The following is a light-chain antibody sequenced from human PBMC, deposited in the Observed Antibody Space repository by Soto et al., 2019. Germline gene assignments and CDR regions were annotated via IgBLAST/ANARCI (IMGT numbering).Light chain of an antibody. V-gene: IGKV3D-15*01. Sequence: EIVMAQSPVTLSVSPGEGASLSCRASQSVGNNLAGYQQKPGQSPRLLIYGPSTRATGIPARFSGSGSGTEFTLTISSRQSEDFSVYYCQQYNNLPRTFGQGTKVEIK. CDR3: QQYNNLPRT. J-gene: IGKJ1*01. CDR2: GPS. CDR1: QSVGNN.